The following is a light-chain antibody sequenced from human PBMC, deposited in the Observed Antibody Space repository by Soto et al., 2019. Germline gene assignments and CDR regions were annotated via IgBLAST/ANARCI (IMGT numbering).Light chain of an antibody. J-gene: IGKJ1*01. CDR3: QQYGSSPLT. Sequence: IVLTQSPGTLSLSPGERATLSCRASQSVSRDYLAWYQQKPGQAPRFLIYGASSRATGIPDRFSGSGSGTDFTLTISRLEPEDFAMYYCQQYGSSPLTFGQGTKVEIK. V-gene: IGKV3-20*01. CDR2: GAS. CDR1: QSVSRDY.